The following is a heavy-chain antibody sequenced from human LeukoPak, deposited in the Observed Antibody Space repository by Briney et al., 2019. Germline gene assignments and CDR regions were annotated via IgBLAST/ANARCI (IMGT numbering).Heavy chain of an antibody. CDR3: ARTGIAAAEVDWYFDL. CDR1: GGTFSSYA. J-gene: IGHJ2*01. D-gene: IGHD6-13*01. Sequence: GASVKVSCKASGGTFSSYAISWVRQAPGQGLEWMGGIIPIFGTANYAQKFQGRVTITADESTSTAYMELSSLRSEDTAVYYCARTGIAAAEVDWYFDLWGRGTLVTVSS. CDR2: IIPIFGTA. V-gene: IGHV1-69*13.